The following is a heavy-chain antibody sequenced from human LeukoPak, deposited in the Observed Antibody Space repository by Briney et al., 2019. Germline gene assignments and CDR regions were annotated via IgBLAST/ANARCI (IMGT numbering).Heavy chain of an antibody. CDR3: ARDSSSYYGSGSYYIGRLDY. Sequence: ASVKVSCKASGYTFTSYGISWVRQAPGQGLEWMGWISAYNGNTNYAQELQGRVTMTTDTSTSTAYMELRSLRSDDTAVYYCARDSSSYYGSGSYYIGRLDYWGQGTLVTVSS. CDR2: ISAYNGNT. D-gene: IGHD3-10*01. CDR1: GYTFTSYG. V-gene: IGHV1-18*01. J-gene: IGHJ4*02.